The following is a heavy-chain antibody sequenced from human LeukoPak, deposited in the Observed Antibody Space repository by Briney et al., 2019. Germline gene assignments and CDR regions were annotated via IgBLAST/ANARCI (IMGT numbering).Heavy chain of an antibody. Sequence: PSETLSLTCTVSGGSISSSSYYWGWIRQPPGKGLEWIGSIYYSGSTYYNPSLKSRVTISVDTSKNQFSLKLSSVTAADTAVYYCARDGPTYYYDSSGHYFDYWGQGTLVTVSS. D-gene: IGHD3-22*01. CDR3: ARDGPTYYYDSSGHYFDY. J-gene: IGHJ4*02. CDR1: GGSISSSSYY. V-gene: IGHV4-39*02. CDR2: IYYSGST.